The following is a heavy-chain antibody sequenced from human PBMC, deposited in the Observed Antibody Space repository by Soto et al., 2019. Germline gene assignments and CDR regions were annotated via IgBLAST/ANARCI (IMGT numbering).Heavy chain of an antibody. CDR3: ARDRGGYYYYYGMDV. CDR1: GGSLSSYY. CDR2: IYYSGST. D-gene: IGHD2-15*01. V-gene: IGHV4-59*01. J-gene: IGHJ6*02. Sequence: PSETLSLSCTVSGGSLSSYYWSWIRQPPGKGLEWIGYIYYSGSTNYNPSLKSRVTISVDTSKNQFSLKLSSVTAADTAVYYCARDRGGYYYYYGMDVWGQGTTVTVSS.